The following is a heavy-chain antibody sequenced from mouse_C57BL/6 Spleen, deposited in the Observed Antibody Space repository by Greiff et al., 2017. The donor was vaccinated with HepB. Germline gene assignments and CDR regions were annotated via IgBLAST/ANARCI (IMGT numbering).Heavy chain of an antibody. D-gene: IGHD2-4*01. CDR2: IHPNSGST. Sequence: VQLQQSGAELVKPGASVKLSCKASGYTFTSYWMHWVKQRPGQGLEWIGMIHPNSGSTNYNEKFKSKATLTVDKSSSTAYMQLSSLTSEDSAVYYWARSGITHWYFDVWGTGTTVTVSS. V-gene: IGHV1-64*01. J-gene: IGHJ1*03. CDR3: ARSGITHWYFDV. CDR1: GYTFTSYW.